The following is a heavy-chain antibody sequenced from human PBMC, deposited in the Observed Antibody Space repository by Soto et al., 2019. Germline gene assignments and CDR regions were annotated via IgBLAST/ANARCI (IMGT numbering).Heavy chain of an antibody. Sequence: ASVKGSCKASGYTFTSYAMHWVRQAPGQRLEWMGWINAGNGNTKYSQKFQGRVTITRDTSTSTVYMELSSLRSEDTAVYYCAREARSFWFDPWGQGTLVTVSS. J-gene: IGHJ5*02. CDR1: GYTFTSYA. CDR2: INAGNGNT. CDR3: AREARSFWFDP. D-gene: IGHD3-10*01. V-gene: IGHV1-3*01.